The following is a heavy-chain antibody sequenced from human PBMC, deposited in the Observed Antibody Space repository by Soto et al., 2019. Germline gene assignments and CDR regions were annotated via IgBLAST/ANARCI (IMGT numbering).Heavy chain of an antibody. CDR1: GYTFNTYW. CDR3: ARQGRTSASSDF. Sequence: GESLKISCRGFGYTFNTYWIRWVRQMPGKGLEWMGVMSPGNSDIRYSPAFQGQVSISADTSISTAYLQWSSLKTSDSGMYYCARQGRTSASSDFWGQGTLVTVSS. J-gene: IGHJ4*02. D-gene: IGHD2-21*01. CDR2: MSPGNSDI. V-gene: IGHV5-51*01.